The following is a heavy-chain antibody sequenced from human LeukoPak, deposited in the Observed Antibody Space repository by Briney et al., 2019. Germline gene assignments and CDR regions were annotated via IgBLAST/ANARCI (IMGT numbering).Heavy chain of an antibody. Sequence: PGGSLRLSCAASGFTFSSYAMHWVRQAPGKGLEWVAVISYDGSNKYYADSVKGRFTISRDNSKNTLYLQMNSLRAEDTAVYYCAGDETNGFDSWGQGTLVTVSS. V-gene: IGHV3-30*04. CDR3: AGDETNGFDS. CDR2: ISYDGSNK. CDR1: GFTFSSYA. D-gene: IGHD1-14*01. J-gene: IGHJ5*01.